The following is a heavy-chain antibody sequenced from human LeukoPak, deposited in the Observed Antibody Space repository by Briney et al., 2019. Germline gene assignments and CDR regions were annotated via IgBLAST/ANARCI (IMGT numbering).Heavy chain of an antibody. D-gene: IGHD6-13*01. V-gene: IGHV4-34*01. CDR1: GGSFSGYY. J-gene: IGHJ4*02. CDR2: INHSGST. CDR3: AREEEAAAGTSYDY. Sequence: SETLSLTCAVYGGSFSGYYWSWIRQPQGKGLEWIGEINHSGSTNYNPSLKSRVTISVDTSKNQFSLKLSSVTAADTAVYYCAREEEAAAGTSYDYWGQGTLVTVSS.